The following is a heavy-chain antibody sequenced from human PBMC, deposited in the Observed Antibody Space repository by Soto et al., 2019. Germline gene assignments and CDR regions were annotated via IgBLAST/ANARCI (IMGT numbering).Heavy chain of an antibody. J-gene: IGHJ4*02. D-gene: IGHD1-26*01. CDR2: IYYSGYN. CDR1: GGSISSGDYK. V-gene: IGHV4-30-4*01. CDR3: PRSDRSVRFEY. Sequence: QVQLQESGPGLVKPSQTLSLTCTVSGGSISSGDYKWSWIRQPPEKGLEWIGYIYYSGYNYNNPSLKRRVTMSVDTSKNLFALKVSSVAAAATAAYYRPRSDRSVRFEYWGQGTLVTVSS.